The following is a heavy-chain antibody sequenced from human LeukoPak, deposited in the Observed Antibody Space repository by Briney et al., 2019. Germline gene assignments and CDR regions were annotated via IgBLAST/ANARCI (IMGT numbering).Heavy chain of an antibody. D-gene: IGHD6-13*01. CDR3: ARSIGIAAAGSRYYFDY. CDR1: GGSFSGYY. J-gene: IGHJ4*02. V-gene: IGHV4-59*01. CDR2: VYDSGST. Sequence: SETLSLTCAVYGGSFSGYYWSWIRQPPGKGLEWIGYVYDSGSTNYNPSLKSRVTISVDTSKNQFSLILSSVTAADTAVYYCARSIGIAAAGSRYYFDYWGQGTLVTVSS.